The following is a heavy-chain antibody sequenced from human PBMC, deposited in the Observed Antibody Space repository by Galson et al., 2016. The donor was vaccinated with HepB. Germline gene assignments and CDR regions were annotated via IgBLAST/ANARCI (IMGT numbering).Heavy chain of an antibody. CDR3: TRDVGDYVLDY. V-gene: IGHV1-18*04. J-gene: IGHJ4*02. CDR2: IRAYNGKT. D-gene: IGHD4-17*01. Sequence: SVKVSCKAFGYTFTSHGFSWVRQAPGQGLEWMGWIRAYNGKTNYAQKLQGRVTMTTDTSTSTAYLELTNLRSDDTAIYYCTRDVGDYVLDYWGQGTLVSVSS. CDR1: GYTFTSHG.